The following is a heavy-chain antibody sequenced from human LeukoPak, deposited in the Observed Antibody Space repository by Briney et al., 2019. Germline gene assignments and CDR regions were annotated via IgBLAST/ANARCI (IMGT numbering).Heavy chain of an antibody. V-gene: IGHV3-23*01. CDR1: GFTFSSDA. CDR3: AKEGGGSGSSYYMDV. Sequence: PGGSLRLSCAASGFTFSSDAMRWVRQAPGKGLEWVSAISSSGGSTYYADSVKGRFTISRDNSKNTLYLQMNSLRAEDTAVYYCAKEGGGSGSSYYMDVWGKGTTVTISS. CDR2: ISSSGGST. D-gene: IGHD3-10*01. J-gene: IGHJ6*03.